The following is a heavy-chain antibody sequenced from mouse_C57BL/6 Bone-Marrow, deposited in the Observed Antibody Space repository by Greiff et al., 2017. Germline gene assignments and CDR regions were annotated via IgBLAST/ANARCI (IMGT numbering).Heavy chain of an antibody. V-gene: IGHV1-74*01. J-gene: IGHJ3*01. Sequence: VQLQQPGAELVKPGASVKVSCKASGYTFTSYWMHWVKQRPGQGLEWIGRIHPSGSDTNYNQKFKGKATFPVDKSSSTAYMQLSSLTSEDSAVYYCAIWGLPVAYWGQGTLVTVSA. D-gene: IGHD2-2*01. CDR3: AIWGLPVAY. CDR2: IHPSGSDT. CDR1: GYTFTSYW.